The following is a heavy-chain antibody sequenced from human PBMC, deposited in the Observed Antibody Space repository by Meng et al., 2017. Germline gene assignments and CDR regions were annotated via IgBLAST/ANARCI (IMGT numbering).Heavy chain of an antibody. D-gene: IGHD1-14*01. Sequence: VQGWGAGGGLVKPGGSLRLCFAGSGLPFRDDYLSGIRQAPGKGLEWVSYISSSGSTIYYADSVKGRFTISRDNAKNSLYLQMNSLRAEDTAVYYCASIKVDPWGQGTLVTVSS. CDR3: ASIKVDP. CDR1: GLPFRDDY. J-gene: IGHJ5*02. CDR2: ISSSGSTI. V-gene: IGHV3-11*01.